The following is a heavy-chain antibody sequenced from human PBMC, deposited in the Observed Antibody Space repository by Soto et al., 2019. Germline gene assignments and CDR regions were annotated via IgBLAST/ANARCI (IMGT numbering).Heavy chain of an antibody. CDR3: ARELGYCSGGSCYPPGWFDP. CDR1: GGTFSSYA. Sequence: QVQLVQSGAEVKKPGSSVKVSCKASGGTFSSYAISWVRQAPGQGLAWMGGIIPIFGTANYAQKFQGRVTITADESTSTAYMELSSLRSEDTAVYYCARELGYCSGGSCYPPGWFDPWGQGTLVTVSS. V-gene: IGHV1-69*01. D-gene: IGHD2-15*01. CDR2: IIPIFGTA. J-gene: IGHJ5*02.